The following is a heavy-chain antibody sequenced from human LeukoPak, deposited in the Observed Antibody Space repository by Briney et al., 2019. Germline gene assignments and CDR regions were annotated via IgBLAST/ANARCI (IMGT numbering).Heavy chain of an antibody. V-gene: IGHV4-59*01. CDR1: GGSISSYY. Sequence: PSETLSLTCTVSGGSISSYYWSWIRQPPGKGLEWIGYIYYSGSTNYNPSLKSRVTISVDTSKNQFSLKLSSVTAADTAVYYCARRPPYSYNFDYWGQGTLVTVSS. J-gene: IGHJ4*02. D-gene: IGHD5-18*01. CDR3: ARRPPYSYNFDY. CDR2: IYYSGST.